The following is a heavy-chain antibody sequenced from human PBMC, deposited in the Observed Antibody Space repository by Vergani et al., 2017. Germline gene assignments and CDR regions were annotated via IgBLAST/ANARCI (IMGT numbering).Heavy chain of an antibody. Sequence: EVQLVESGGGLVKPGGSLRLSCAASGFTFSTHSMNWVRQAPGKGLEWVSSISSSSTYIYYADSVKGRFTISRDNANNSLYLQMNSLKAEDTAVYYCARDVVVTATAGFRDAFDIWGQGTMVTVSS. CDR2: ISSSSTYI. J-gene: IGHJ3*02. D-gene: IGHD2-21*02. CDR1: GFTFSTHS. CDR3: ARDVVVTATAGFRDAFDI. V-gene: IGHV3-21*01.